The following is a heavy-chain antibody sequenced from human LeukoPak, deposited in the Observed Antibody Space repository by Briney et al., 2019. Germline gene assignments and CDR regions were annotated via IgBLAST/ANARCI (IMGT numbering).Heavy chain of an antibody. J-gene: IGHJ3*02. V-gene: IGHV4-61*02. CDR1: GGSISSGSFY. CDR3: ARSRIAAAGFDAFDI. CDR2: IYTSGST. Sequence: PSETLSLTCTVSGGSISSGSFYWSWVRQPAGKGLELIGRIYTSGSTNYNPSLKSRVTISVDTSKNHFSLTLSSVTAADTAVYYCARSRIAAAGFDAFDIWGQGTMVTVSS. D-gene: IGHD6-13*01.